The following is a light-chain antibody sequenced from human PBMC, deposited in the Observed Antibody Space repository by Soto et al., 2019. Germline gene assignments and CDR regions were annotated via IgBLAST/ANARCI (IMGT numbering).Light chain of an antibody. Sequence: LTQPPSASGSPGQSVTISCSGTSSDTGDYNYVSWYQQHPGKAPKLMIYEVSKRPSGVPDRFSGSKSGNTASLTVSGLQAEDEAEYYCSSYAGSDNYVFGTGTKVTVL. CDR3: SSYAGSDNYV. CDR1: SSDTGDYNY. CDR2: EVS. V-gene: IGLV2-8*01. J-gene: IGLJ1*01.